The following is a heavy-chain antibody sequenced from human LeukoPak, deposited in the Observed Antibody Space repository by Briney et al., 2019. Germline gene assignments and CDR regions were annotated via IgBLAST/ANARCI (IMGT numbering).Heavy chain of an antibody. J-gene: IGHJ4*02. CDR3: ARVPSYGDYSWWDY. CDR2: IYYSGST. Sequence: SETLSPICTVSGGSISSYYWSWIRQPPGKGLEWIGYIYYSGSTNYNPSLKSRVTISVDTSKNQFSLKLSSVTAADTAVYYCARVPSYGDYSWWDYCGQGTLVTVSS. V-gene: IGHV4-59*01. D-gene: IGHD4-17*01. CDR1: GGSISSYY.